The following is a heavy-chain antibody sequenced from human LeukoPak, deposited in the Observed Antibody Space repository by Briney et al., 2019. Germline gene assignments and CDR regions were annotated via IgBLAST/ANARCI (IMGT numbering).Heavy chain of an antibody. CDR3: ARGVGGIAAAGYDFDY. D-gene: IGHD6-13*01. CDR2: MNPNSGNT. CDR1: GYTFTSYD. J-gene: IGHJ4*02. V-gene: IGHV1-8*03. Sequence: ASVKVSCKASGYTFTSYDINWVRQATGQGPEWMGWMNPNSGNTGYAQKLQGRVTITRNTSISTAYMELSSLRSEDTAVYYCARGVGGIAAAGYDFDYWGQGTLVTVSS.